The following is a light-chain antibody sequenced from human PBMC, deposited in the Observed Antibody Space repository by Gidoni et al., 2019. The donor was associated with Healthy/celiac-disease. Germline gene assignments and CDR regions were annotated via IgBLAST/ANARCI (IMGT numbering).Light chain of an antibody. CDR2: AAS. CDR3: QKYNSAPPT. Sequence: DIQMTPSPSSLSASVGDRVTITCRASQGISKYLAWYQQKPGKVPKLLIYAASTLQSGVPSRFSGSGSGTDFTLTISSLQPEDVATYYCQKYNSAPPTFGGGTKVEIK. CDR1: QGISKY. V-gene: IGKV1-27*01. J-gene: IGKJ4*01.